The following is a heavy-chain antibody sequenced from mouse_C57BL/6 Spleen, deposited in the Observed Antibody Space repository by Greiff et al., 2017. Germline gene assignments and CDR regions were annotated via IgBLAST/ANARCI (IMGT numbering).Heavy chain of an antibody. V-gene: IGHV1-52*01. CDR1: GYTFTSYW. CDR3: ARGDYAQAWFAY. CDR2: IDPSDSET. J-gene: IGHJ3*01. D-gene: IGHD2-4*01. Sequence: VQLQQPGAELVRPGSSVKLSCKASGYTFTSYWMHWVKQRPIQGLEWIGNIDPSDSETHYNQKFKDKATLTVDKSSSTAYMQLSSLTSEDSAVYYCARGDYAQAWFAYWGQGTLVTVSA.